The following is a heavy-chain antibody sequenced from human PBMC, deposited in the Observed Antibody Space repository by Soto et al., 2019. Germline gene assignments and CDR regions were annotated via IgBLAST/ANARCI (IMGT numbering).Heavy chain of an antibody. CDR2: ISYDGSYK. J-gene: IGHJ4*01. CDR3: AREDGIAGETSAFDY. D-gene: IGHD1-26*01. Sequence: GGSLRLSCAASGFTFRSYGMHWARQAPGRGLEWVAVISYDGSYKSYEDSVKGRFTISRDNYKNTLHLQMGSLTAEDTAVYYCAREDGIAGETSAFDYWGHGTLVTVSS. V-gene: IGHV3-30*03. CDR1: GFTFRSYG.